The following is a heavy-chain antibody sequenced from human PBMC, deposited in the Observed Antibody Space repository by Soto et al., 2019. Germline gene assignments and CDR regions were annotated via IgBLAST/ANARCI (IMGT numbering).Heavy chain of an antibody. J-gene: IGHJ6*02. V-gene: IGHV3-7*01. CDR3: AKTVVEDFYGMDV. Sequence: GGSLRLSCAASGFTFSSYWMSWVRQAPGKGLEWVANIKQDGSEKYYVDSVKGRFTISRDNSKNTLYVQMNSLRAEDTAIYYCAKTVVEDFYGMDVWGRGTTVTVSS. D-gene: IGHD2-2*01. CDR2: IKQDGSEK. CDR1: GFTFSSYW.